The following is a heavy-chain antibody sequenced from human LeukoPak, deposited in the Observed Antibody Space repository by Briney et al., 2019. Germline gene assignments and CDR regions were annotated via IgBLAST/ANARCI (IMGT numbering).Heavy chain of an antibody. D-gene: IGHD6-19*01. CDR2: IYYSGST. J-gene: IGHJ4*02. Sequence: PSETLSLTCAVSGGSISSGGYSWSWIRQPPGKGLEWIGYIYYSGSTYYNPSLKSRVSISVDTSKNQFSLRLSSVTAADTAVCYCATALFSSGWIFDYWGQGTLVTVSS. V-gene: IGHV4-30-2*03. CDR3: ATALFSSGWIFDY. CDR1: GGSISSGGYS.